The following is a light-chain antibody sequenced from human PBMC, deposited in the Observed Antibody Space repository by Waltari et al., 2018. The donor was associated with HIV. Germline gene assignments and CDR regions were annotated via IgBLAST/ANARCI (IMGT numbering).Light chain of an antibody. CDR3: ATWSDSLNSVV. Sequence: QSVLTPPPSSYGTPGQRVTISCTHYSSNMESRSVDWSQQLPGAAPKLLIANNNQRPSGVPDRFSGSKSGTSASLAISGLQSEDEADYYCATWSDSLNSVVFGGGTKLTVL. V-gene: IGLV1-44*01. J-gene: IGLJ2*01. CDR2: NNN. CDR1: SSNMESRS.